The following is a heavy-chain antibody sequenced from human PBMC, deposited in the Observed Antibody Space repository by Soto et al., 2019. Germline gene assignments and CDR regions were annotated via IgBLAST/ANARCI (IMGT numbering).Heavy chain of an antibody. Sequence: EVQLVESGGGLVRPGGSLRLSCAASGFTFSRYSMNWVRQAPGKGLGCVSAISSTTNYIYYADSMQGRFTVSRDNAKNSVYLDMNSLSAEDTAVYYCARESEDLTSNFDYWGQGTLVTVSS. V-gene: IGHV3-21*01. CDR1: GFTFSRYS. CDR2: ISSTTNYI. J-gene: IGHJ4*02. CDR3: ARESEDLTSNFDY.